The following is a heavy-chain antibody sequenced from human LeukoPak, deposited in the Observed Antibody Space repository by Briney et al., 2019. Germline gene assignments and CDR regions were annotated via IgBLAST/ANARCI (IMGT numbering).Heavy chain of an antibody. CDR3: AITSSGSQYYYGMDV. CDR2: IYYSGST. D-gene: IGHD3-22*01. V-gene: IGHV4-39*01. CDR1: GRSISSSSYY. Sequence: SETLCLTCTVSGRSISSSSYYWGWIRQPPGKGREWIGSIYYSGSTYYNPSLKSRVTISVDTSKNQFSLKLSSVTAADTAVYYCAITSSGSQYYYGMDVWGQGTTVTVSS. J-gene: IGHJ6*02.